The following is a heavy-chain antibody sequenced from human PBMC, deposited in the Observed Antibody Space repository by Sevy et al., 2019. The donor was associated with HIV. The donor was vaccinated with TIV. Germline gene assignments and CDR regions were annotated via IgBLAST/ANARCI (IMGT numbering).Heavy chain of an antibody. CDR3: TRDFYDNRPRGFDP. Sequence: SETLSLTCTVSGDSISSSFWSWIRQPPGKGLEWIGYISHSGSTNYSPSLKSRVTISVGTSKNQFSLKVNSVTAADTAVYYCTRDFYDNRPRGFDPWGQGILVTVSS. D-gene: IGHD3-22*01. CDR2: ISHSGST. V-gene: IGHV4-59*01. CDR1: GDSISSSF. J-gene: IGHJ5*02.